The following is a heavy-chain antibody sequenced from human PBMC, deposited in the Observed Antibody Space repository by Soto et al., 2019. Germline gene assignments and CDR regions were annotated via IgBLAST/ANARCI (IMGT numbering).Heavy chain of an antibody. Sequence: QITLKESGPTLVRPTQTLTLTCSSSGFSLNTNGMGVGWIRQPPGKALEWLAFIYWDEDKRYSPSLKTRLTVTTDTSTNALVLTLTNLDPLDTGTYYCAVWNYESGVDVWGQGTTVTVSS. CDR2: IYWDEDK. CDR3: AVWNYESGVDV. D-gene: IGHD1-7*01. V-gene: IGHV2-5*02. J-gene: IGHJ6*02. CDR1: GFSLNTNGMG.